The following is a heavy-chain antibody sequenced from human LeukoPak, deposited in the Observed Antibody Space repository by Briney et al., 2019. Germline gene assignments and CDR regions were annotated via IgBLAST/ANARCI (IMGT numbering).Heavy chain of an antibody. J-gene: IGHJ4*02. D-gene: IGHD6-19*01. CDR3: ARQGYSSAWSDY. CDR2: IYPGDSVT. Sequence: GESLKISCKGSGYSFTSYWIGWVRQVPGKGLEWMGVIYPGDSVTRYSPSFQGQATILADKSINTAYLQWSSLRASDTAMYYCARQGYSSAWSDYWGQGTLVTVSS. V-gene: IGHV5-51*01. CDR1: GYSFTSYW.